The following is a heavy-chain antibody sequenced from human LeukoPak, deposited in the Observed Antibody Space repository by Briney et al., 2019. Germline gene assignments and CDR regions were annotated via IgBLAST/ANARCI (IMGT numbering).Heavy chain of an antibody. V-gene: IGHV1-8*03. CDR3: ARLRTDYYDFWSGYYPHYFDY. D-gene: IGHD3-3*01. CDR1: GGTFSSYA. Sequence: GASVKVSCKASGGTFSSYAINWVRQATGQGLEWMGWMNPNSGNTGYAQKFQGRVTITRNTSISTAYMELSSLRSEDTAVYYCARLRTDYYDFWSGYYPHYFDYWGQGTLVTVSS. CDR2: MNPNSGNT. J-gene: IGHJ4*02.